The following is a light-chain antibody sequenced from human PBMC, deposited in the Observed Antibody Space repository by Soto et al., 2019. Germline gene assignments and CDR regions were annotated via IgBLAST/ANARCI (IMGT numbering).Light chain of an antibody. CDR1: SSNIGAGYD. V-gene: IGLV1-40*01. Sequence: QSVLTQPPSVSGAPGQRVTISCTGSSSNIGAGYDVHWYQKLPGTAPRLLIYGNTNRPSGVPDRFSGSKSGTSASLAITGLQPEDEADYYCQSYDSGLRAYVFGAGTKLTVL. CDR2: GNT. J-gene: IGLJ1*01. CDR3: QSYDSGLRAYV.